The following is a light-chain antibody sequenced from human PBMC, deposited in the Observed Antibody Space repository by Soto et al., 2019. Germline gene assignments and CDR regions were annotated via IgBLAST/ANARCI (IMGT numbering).Light chain of an antibody. CDR2: GTS. Sequence: QSVLTQPPSVSGAPGQRVTISCTGSSSNIGAGYDVHWYQQLPRTVPKLLIYGTSNRPSGVPDRFSGSKSGTSASLAITGLQAEDEADYYCQSYDSSLSGVVFGGGTKVTVL. V-gene: IGLV1-40*01. J-gene: IGLJ2*01. CDR1: SSNIGAGYD. CDR3: QSYDSSLSGVV.